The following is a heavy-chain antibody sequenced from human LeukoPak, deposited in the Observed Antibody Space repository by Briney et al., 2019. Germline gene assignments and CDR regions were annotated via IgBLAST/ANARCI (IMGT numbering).Heavy chain of an antibody. J-gene: IGHJ4*02. CDR2: FYYSGYT. CDR1: GDFVGNTNYY. D-gene: IGHD3-10*01. Sequence: PSETLSLTCTVSGDFVGNTNYYWGWIRQPPGKGLEWIGTFYYSGYTYYNPSLKSRVTISVDTSKNQFSLILSSVTAADTAVYYCANLYNSGSYFGHWGQGALITVSS. CDR3: ANLYNSGSYFGH. V-gene: IGHV4-39*01.